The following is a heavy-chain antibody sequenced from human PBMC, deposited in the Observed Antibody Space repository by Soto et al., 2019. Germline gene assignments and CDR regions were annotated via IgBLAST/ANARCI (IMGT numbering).Heavy chain of an antibody. CDR3: ARDPSGSHFDF. CDR2: IKPGNGNT. J-gene: IGHJ4*02. V-gene: IGHV1-3*01. CDR1: GYTFTSYT. D-gene: IGHD5-12*01. Sequence: ASVKVSCKTSGYTFTSYTVHWVRQAPGQRLEWMGWIKPGNGNTKYSQKFQGRLTITSDTSASTAYMELSSLTSEDTAVYYCARDPSGSHFDFWGQGTLVTVLL.